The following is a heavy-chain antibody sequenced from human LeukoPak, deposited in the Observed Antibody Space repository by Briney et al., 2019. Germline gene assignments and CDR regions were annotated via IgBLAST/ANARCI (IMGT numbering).Heavy chain of an antibody. CDR2: INPNSGNT. D-gene: IGHD7-27*01. CDR3: ARGLDLGRGAY. V-gene: IGHV1-8*02. CDR1: GYTFTGYY. J-gene: IGHJ4*02. Sequence: ASVKVSCKASGYTFTGYYMHWVRQAPGQGLEWMGWINPNSGNTGYAQKFQGRVTMTRNTSIGTAYMELSSLRSEDTAVYYCARGLDLGRGAYWGQGTLVTVSS.